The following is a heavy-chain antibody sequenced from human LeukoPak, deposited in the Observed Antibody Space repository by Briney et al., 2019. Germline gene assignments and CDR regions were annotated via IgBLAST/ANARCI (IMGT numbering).Heavy chain of an antibody. CDR1: GFTFSSYS. J-gene: IGHJ3*02. V-gene: IGHV3-48*01. CDR2: ISSSSSTT. Sequence: AGGSLRLSCAASGFTFSSYSMNWVRQAPGKGLEWVSYISSSSSTTYYADSVKGRFTISRDNSKNTLYLQMNSLRAEDTAVYYCARDDTYSHAFDIWGQGTMVTVSS. CDR3: ARDDTYSHAFDI. D-gene: IGHD2-21*01.